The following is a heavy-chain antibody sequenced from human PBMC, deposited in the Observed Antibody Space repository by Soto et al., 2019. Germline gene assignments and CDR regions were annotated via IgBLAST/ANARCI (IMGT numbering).Heavy chain of an antibody. D-gene: IGHD5-18*01. CDR2: FYYSGST. V-gene: IGHV4-39*01. CDR3: ARQSGYSYGEFFDY. Sequence: QLRLQESGPGLVKPSETLSLTCTVSGGSISSSSYYWGWIRQPPGKGLEWIGSFYYSGSTFYNPSLKSRVTISVDTSKNHFSLRLSSVTAADTAVYYCARQSGYSYGEFFDYWGQGTLVTVSS. J-gene: IGHJ4*02. CDR1: GGSISSSSYY.